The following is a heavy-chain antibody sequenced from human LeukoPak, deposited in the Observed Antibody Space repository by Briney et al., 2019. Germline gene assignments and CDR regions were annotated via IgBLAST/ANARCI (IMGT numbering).Heavy chain of an antibody. J-gene: IGHJ4*02. Sequence: GGSLRLSCAASGFTFSSYEMNWVRQALGKGLEWVSYISSSGSTKYYADSVKGRFTISRDNALNSLYLQMSSLRAEDTAVYYCATLRPRQQLVVDHWGQGTLVTVSS. CDR2: ISSSGSTK. V-gene: IGHV3-48*03. CDR3: ATLRPRQQLVVDH. D-gene: IGHD6-13*01. CDR1: GFTFSSYE.